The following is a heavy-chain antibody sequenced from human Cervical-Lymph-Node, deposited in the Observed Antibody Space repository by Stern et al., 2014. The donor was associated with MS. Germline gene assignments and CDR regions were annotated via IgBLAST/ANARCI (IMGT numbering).Heavy chain of an antibody. CDR2: IWYDGSNR. V-gene: IGHV3-33*01. D-gene: IGHD4-23*01. CDR1: GFTFSSSG. Sequence: VQLVESGGSVVQPGRSLRLSCAASGFTFSSSGMHWVRQAPGKGLEWLASIWYDGSNRYYADSVKGRFTISRDNSKNTLYLQMNSLRAEDTAVYYCAREGGNTAEYFQHWGQGTLVTVSS. J-gene: IGHJ1*01. CDR3: AREGGNTAEYFQH.